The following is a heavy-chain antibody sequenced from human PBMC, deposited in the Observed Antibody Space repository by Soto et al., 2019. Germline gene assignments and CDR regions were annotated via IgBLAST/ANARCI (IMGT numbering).Heavy chain of an antibody. J-gene: IGHJ6*03. CDR1: GFTFSSYS. V-gene: IGHV3-21*01. D-gene: IGHD3-3*01. CDR2: ISSSSSYI. CDR3: ARGQGDFWSGGGNYYYYYYMDG. Sequence: GGSLRLSCAASGFTFSSYSMNWVRQAPGKGLEWVSSISSSSSYIYYADSVKGRFTISRDNARNSLYLQMNSLRVEDTAVYYCARGQGDFWSGGGNYYYYYYMDGWGKGTTVTVSS.